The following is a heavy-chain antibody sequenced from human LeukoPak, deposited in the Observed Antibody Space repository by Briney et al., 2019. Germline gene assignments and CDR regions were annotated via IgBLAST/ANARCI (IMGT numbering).Heavy chain of an antibody. CDR2: INPSGGST. CDR1: GYTFTSYY. J-gene: IGHJ4*02. V-gene: IGHV1-46*01. D-gene: IGHD3-10*01. Sequence: GALVKVSCKASGYTFTSYYMHWVRQAPGQGLEWMGIINPSGGSTSYAQKFQGRVTMTRDMSTSTVYMELSSLRSEDTAVYYCARAPKYYYGSGSRGFFDYWGQGTLVTVSS. CDR3: ARAPKYYYGSGSRGFFDY.